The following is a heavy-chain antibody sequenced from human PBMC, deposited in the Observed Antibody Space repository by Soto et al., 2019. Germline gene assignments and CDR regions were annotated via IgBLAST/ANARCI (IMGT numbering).Heavy chain of an antibody. Sequence: SVKVSCKASGFTFTSSAVQWVRQARGQRLEWIGWIVVGSGNTNYVQKFQERVTITRDMSTSTAYMELSSLRSEDTAVYYCAARTHYYYGMDVWGQGTTVTV. V-gene: IGHV1-58*01. CDR3: AARTHYYYGMDV. CDR1: GFTFTSSA. CDR2: IVVGSGNT. J-gene: IGHJ6*02.